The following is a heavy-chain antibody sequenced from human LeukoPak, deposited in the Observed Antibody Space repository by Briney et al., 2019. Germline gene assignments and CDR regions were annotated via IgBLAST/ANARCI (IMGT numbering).Heavy chain of an antibody. J-gene: IGHJ4*02. Sequence: GGSLRLSCAASGFTFSSYAMSWVRQAPGKGLECISGFSGSGGSTYYADSVKGRFTISRDNSKNALYLQMNSLRAEDTAVYYCARASSGSKGYYFDYWGQGTLVTVSS. CDR2: FSGSGGST. V-gene: IGHV3-23*01. CDR3: ARASSGSKGYYFDY. CDR1: GFTFSSYA. D-gene: IGHD6-19*01.